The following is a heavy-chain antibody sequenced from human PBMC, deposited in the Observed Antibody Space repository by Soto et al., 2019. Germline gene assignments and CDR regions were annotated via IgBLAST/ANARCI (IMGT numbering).Heavy chain of an antibody. D-gene: IGHD3-10*01. J-gene: IGHJ6*02. CDR1: GDSLSSISSA. V-gene: IGHV6-1*01. CDR2: TYFMSKWYN. CDR3: ERALTSARDSGGHYFYYFGMDV. Sequence: VQLQQSGPGLVHSSQTLSLTCAISGDSLSSISSAWNWIRQSPSRGLEWLGRTYFMSKWYNDYAVSARSPMTICPDTSKRQFFPHLNSVPPEDTGIYSWERALTSARDSGGHYFYYFGMDVWDQGPTATAS.